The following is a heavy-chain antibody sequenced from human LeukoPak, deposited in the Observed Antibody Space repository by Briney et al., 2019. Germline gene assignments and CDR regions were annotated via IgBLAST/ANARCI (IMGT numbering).Heavy chain of an antibody. Sequence: GSSVKVSCKASGGTFSSYAISWVRQAPGQGLEWMGGIIPIFGTANYAQKFQGRVTITADESTSTAYMELSSLRSEDTAVYYCARDGQGYCSGGSCYIGYYFDYWGQGTLVTVSS. CDR3: ARDGQGYCSGGSCYIGYYFDY. V-gene: IGHV1-69*01. CDR1: GGTFSSYA. J-gene: IGHJ4*02. CDR2: IIPIFGTA. D-gene: IGHD2-15*01.